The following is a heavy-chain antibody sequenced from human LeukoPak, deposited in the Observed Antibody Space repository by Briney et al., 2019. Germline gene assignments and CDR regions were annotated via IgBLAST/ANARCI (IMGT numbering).Heavy chain of an antibody. CDR1: GGSISSGGYY. V-gene: IGHV4-31*03. J-gene: IGHJ4*02. Sequence: TLSLTCTVSGGSISSGGYYWSWIRQHPGKGLEWIEYIYYSGSTYYNPSLKSRVTISVDTSKNQFSLKLSSVTAADTAVYYCARVKRIAARTFDYWGQGTLVTVSS. CDR3: ARVKRIAARTFDY. CDR2: IYYSGST. D-gene: IGHD6-6*01.